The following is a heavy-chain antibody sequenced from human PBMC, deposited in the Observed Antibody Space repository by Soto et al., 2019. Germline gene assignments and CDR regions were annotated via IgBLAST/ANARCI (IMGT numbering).Heavy chain of an antibody. Sequence: QVQLVESGGGVVQPGRSLRLSCAASGFTFSSYAMHWVRQAPGKGLEWVAVISYDGSNKYYADSVKGRFTISRDNSKNKLYLQMNSLRAEDTAVYYCARTGRVGATSDTDYWGQGTLVTVSS. CDR1: GFTFSSYA. V-gene: IGHV3-30-3*01. CDR3: ARTGRVGATSDTDY. CDR2: ISYDGSNK. D-gene: IGHD1-26*01. J-gene: IGHJ4*02.